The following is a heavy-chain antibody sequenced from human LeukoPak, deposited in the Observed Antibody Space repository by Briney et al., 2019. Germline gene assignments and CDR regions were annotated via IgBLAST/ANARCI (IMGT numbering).Heavy chain of an antibody. D-gene: IGHD2-15*01. J-gene: IGHJ5*02. CDR1: GGTFSSYA. CDR2: IIPIFGTA. Sequence: SVKVSCKASGGTFSSYAISWVRQAPGQGLEWMGRIIPIFGTANYAQKFQGRVTITTDESTSTAYMELSSLRSEDTAVYYCARLGYCSGGSCYRGGNWFDPWGQGTLVTVSS. CDR3: ARLGYCSGGSCYRGGNWFDP. V-gene: IGHV1-69*05.